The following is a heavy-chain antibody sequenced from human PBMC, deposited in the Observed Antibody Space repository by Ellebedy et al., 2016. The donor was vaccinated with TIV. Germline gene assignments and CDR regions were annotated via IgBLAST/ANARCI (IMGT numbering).Heavy chain of an antibody. J-gene: IGHJ4*02. V-gene: IGHV5-51*01. D-gene: IGHD3-10*01. CDR3: ARQTTYTGTSNYYYDFDS. CDR2: IYPDDSDT. CDR1: GYNFTTHW. Sequence: PGGSLRLSCKGSGYNFTTHWIGWARQMPGKGLEWMEIIYPDDSDTRYNPSSQGQVTMSVDKSISTAYLQWSSLKASDSAMYYCARQTTYTGTSNYYYDFDSWGQGTLVTVSS.